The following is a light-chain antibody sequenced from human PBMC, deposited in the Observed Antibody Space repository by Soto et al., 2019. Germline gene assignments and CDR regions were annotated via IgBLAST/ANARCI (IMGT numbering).Light chain of an antibody. V-gene: IGLV2-14*01. CDR3: SSYTTSSSTSVV. CDR2: EVS. CDR1: SADVGAYNF. J-gene: IGLJ2*01. Sequence: QPVLTQPASVSGSPGQSITISCTGTSADVGAYNFVSWYQQHPGKAPKLMIYEVSNRPSGVSDRFSGSKSGNTASLTISGLQAEDEADYYCSSYTTSSSTSVVFGGGTKLTVL.